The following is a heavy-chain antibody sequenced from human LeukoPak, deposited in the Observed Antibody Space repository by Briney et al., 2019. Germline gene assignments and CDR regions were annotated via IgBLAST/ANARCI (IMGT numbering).Heavy chain of an antibody. Sequence: GESLKISCKGSGYSFTSYWIGWVRQMPGKGLEWMGIIYPGDSDTKYSPSFEGQVTISADKSINTAYLQWSSLKASDNGMYFCARVLGSGTYLYYLDFWGQGTLVTVSS. CDR3: ARVLGSGTYLYYLDF. CDR1: GYSFTSYW. V-gene: IGHV5-51*01. CDR2: IYPGDSDT. J-gene: IGHJ4*02. D-gene: IGHD3-10*01.